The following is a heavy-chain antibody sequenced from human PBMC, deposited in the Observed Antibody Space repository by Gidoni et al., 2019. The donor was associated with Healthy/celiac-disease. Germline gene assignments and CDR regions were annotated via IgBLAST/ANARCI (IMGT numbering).Heavy chain of an antibody. CDR3: ARHGFVRYCGGDCYSFDY. CDR2: IYYSGRT. V-gene: IGHV4-59*08. CDR1: GGPISSYY. D-gene: IGHD2-21*02. Sequence: QVQLQESGPGLVKPSETLSLTCPLPGGPISSYYWSWIRQPPGKGLEWIGYIYYSGRTNYNPSLKSRVTIAVDTSKNQFSLKLSSVTAADTAVYYCARHGFVRYCGGDCYSFDYWGQEPWSPSPQ. J-gene: IGHJ4*01.